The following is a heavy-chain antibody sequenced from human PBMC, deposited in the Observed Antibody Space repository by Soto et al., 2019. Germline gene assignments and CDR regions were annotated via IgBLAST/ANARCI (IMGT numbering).Heavy chain of an antibody. V-gene: IGHV3-21*01. D-gene: IGHD4-17*01. CDR3: ARRSVTTYHFFDY. CDR1: GFTFNTYD. J-gene: IGHJ4*02. Sequence: EVQLVESGGGLVKPGGSLRLSCAASGFTFNTYDMDWVRQAPGKGLEWVSSINKASIYIYYADSVRGRFTISRDNAKHSLYLQMNSLRVEDTAVYYCARRSVTTYHFFDYWGQGTLVTVSS. CDR2: INKASIYI.